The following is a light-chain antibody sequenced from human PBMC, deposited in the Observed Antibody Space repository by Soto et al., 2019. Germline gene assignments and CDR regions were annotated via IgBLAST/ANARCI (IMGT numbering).Light chain of an antibody. V-gene: IGLV3-1*01. J-gene: IGLJ2*01. CDR1: KLGDKY. Sequence: SYELTQPPSVSVSPGQTASITCSGDKLGDKYACWYQQKPGQSPVLVIYQNTKRPSGIPERFSGSTSGNTATLTISGTQAMDEADYYCQVWDSSTVIFGVGTKLTVL. CDR3: QVWDSSTVI. CDR2: QNT.